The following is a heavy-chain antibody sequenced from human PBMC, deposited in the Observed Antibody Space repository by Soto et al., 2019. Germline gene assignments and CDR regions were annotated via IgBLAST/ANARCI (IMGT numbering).Heavy chain of an antibody. CDR1: GGSISSYY. V-gene: IGHV4-59*01. J-gene: IGHJ4*02. D-gene: IGHD3-22*01. Sequence: SETLSLTCTVSGGSISSYYWSWIRQPPGKGLEWIGYIYYSGSTNYNPSLKSRVTISVDTSKNQFSLKLSSVTAADTAVYYCARGYYDSSGYYYGFDYWGQGTLVTVSS. CDR3: ARGYYDSSGYYYGFDY. CDR2: IYYSGST.